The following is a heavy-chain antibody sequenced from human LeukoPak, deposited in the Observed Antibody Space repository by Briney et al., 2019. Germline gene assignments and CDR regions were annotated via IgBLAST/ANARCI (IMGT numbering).Heavy chain of an antibody. Sequence: ASVKVSCKASGYTSTGYYMHWVRQAPGQGLEWMGWINPNSGGTNYAQKFQGRVTMTRDTSISTAYMELSRLRSDDTAVYYCAREYCSSTSCYFRGHFDYWGQGTLVTVSS. CDR3: AREYCSSTSCYFRGHFDY. J-gene: IGHJ4*02. CDR1: GYTSTGYY. V-gene: IGHV1-2*02. CDR2: INPNSGGT. D-gene: IGHD2-2*01.